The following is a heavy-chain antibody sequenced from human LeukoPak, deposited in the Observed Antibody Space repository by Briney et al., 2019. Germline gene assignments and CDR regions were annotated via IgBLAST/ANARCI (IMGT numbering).Heavy chain of an antibody. V-gene: IGHV3-53*01. CDR3: AKSESNIAVAAFDY. Sequence: TGGSLRLSCAASGFSVISNYMNWVRQAPGKGLEWVSVIYSGGSANYIDSVKGRFTISRDNSKNTLCLQMNSLRAEDTAVYYCAKSESNIAVAAFDYWGQGTLVTVSS. CDR2: IYSGGSA. CDR1: GFSVISNY. D-gene: IGHD6-19*01. J-gene: IGHJ4*02.